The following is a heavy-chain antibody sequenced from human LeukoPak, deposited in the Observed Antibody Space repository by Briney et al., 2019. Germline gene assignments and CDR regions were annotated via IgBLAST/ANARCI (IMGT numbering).Heavy chain of an antibody. D-gene: IGHD2-15*01. CDR1: GFTFSSYW. CDR2: TNHNGNVN. J-gene: IGHJ6*02. CDR3: ARGDKDYYYGMDV. V-gene: IGHV3-7*03. Sequence: GGSLRLSCAASGFTFSSYWMNWARQAPGKGLEWVASTNHNGNVNYYVDSVKGRFTISRDNAKNSLYLQMNSLRAEDTAVYYCARGDKDYYYGMDVWGQGITVTVSS.